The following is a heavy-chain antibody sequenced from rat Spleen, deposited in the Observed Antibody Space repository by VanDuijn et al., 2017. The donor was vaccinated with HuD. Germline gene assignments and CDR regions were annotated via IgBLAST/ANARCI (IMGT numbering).Heavy chain of an antibody. D-gene: IGHD1-4*01. CDR3: AAAGTRVSRFAY. CDR2: ITTGGGST. J-gene: IGHJ3*01. V-gene: IGHV5-46*01. CDR1: GFSLSSFP. Sequence: EAQLVESGGGLVQPGGAMKLSCAASGFSLSSFPMAWVRQAPTKGLEWVAYITTGGGSTHYRDSVKGRFTISRDKAKSTLYLQMDSLRSEDTATYYCAAAGTRVSRFAYWGQGTLVTVSS.